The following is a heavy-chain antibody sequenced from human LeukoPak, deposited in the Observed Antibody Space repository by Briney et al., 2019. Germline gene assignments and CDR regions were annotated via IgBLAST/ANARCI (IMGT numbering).Heavy chain of an antibody. CDR3: ARHYGYCSGGSCSGGPFDY. V-gene: IGHV5-51*01. CDR2: IYPGDSDT. D-gene: IGHD2-15*01. J-gene: IGHJ4*02. Sequence: PGESLKISCKGSGYSFTSYWIGWVRQMPGKGLEWMGIIYPGDSDTRYSPSFQGRVTISADKSISTAYLQWSSLKASDTAMYYCARHYGYCSGGSCSGGPFDYWGQGTLVTVSS. CDR1: GYSFTSYW.